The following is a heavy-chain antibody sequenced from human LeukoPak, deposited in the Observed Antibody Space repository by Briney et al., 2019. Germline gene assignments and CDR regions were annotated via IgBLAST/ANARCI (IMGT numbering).Heavy chain of an antibody. J-gene: IGHJ3*02. D-gene: IGHD3-22*01. V-gene: IGHV4-59*03. Sequence: SETLSLTCTVSGGSISSYYWSWIRQPPGRGLEWIGCLYHSGKTIYNPSLKSRVTIPVDTSKNQFSLMLNSVTAADTATYYCARHQKDSYDSIFHAFEIWGQGTMATVSS. CDR1: GGSISSYY. CDR2: LYHSGKT. CDR3: ARHQKDSYDSIFHAFEI.